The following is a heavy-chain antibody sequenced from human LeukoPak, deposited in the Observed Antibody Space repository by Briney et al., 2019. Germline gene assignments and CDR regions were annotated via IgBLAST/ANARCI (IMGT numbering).Heavy chain of an antibody. D-gene: IGHD4-23*01. V-gene: IGHV4-39*01. J-gene: IGHJ4*02. CDR1: GCSSSSSSYY. Sequence: AETLSLTCSVSGCSSSSSSYYWGRIRQPPGTGLEWIGSIHDSGSTDYNPSLKSRVSISGDSSKNQFSLKLSSVTAADTAVYYCASLYGGNSNNYYCDYWGQGTLVTVSS. CDR2: IHDSGST. CDR3: ASLYGGNSNNYYCDY.